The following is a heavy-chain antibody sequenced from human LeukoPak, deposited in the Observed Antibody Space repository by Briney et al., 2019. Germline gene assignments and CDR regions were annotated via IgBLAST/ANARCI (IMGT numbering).Heavy chain of an antibody. D-gene: IGHD3-10*01. CDR2: IYTSGST. Sequence: SETLSLTCTVSGGSISTDYWTWIRQPAGKGLEWIGLIYTSGSTNYNSSLKSRVTTSLDTSKNQFSLKLTSVTAADTAVYYCASDFGYWGQGTLVTVSS. CDR3: ASDFGY. CDR1: GGSISTDY. V-gene: IGHV4-4*07. J-gene: IGHJ4*02.